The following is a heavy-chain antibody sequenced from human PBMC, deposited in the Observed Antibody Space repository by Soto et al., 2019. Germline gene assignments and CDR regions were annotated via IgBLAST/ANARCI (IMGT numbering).Heavy chain of an antibody. CDR2: TYYRSKWYN. CDR3: ARDWGFGWGSHSKKDSYSGRNV. D-gene: IGHD3-10*01. V-gene: IGHV6-1*01. Sequence: SQTLSLTCAISGDSVSSNSAAWNWIRQSPSRGLEWLGRTYYRSKWYNDYAVSVKSRITINPDTSKNQFSLQLNSVTPEDTAVYYGARDWGFGWGSHSKKDSYSGRNVWAQGTRVTVS. J-gene: IGHJ6*02. CDR1: GDSVSSNSAA.